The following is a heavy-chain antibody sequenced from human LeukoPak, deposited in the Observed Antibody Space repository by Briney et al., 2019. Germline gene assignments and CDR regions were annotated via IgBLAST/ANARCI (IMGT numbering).Heavy chain of an antibody. J-gene: IGHJ4*02. CDR1: GGSISSYY. V-gene: IGHV4-59*08. CDR2: IYYSGST. Sequence: ASEALSLTCTVSGGSISSYYWSWIRQPPGKGLEWIGYIYYSGSTNYNPSLKSRVTISVDTSKNQFSLKLSAVTAADTAVYYCARGRTSADWGQGTLVTVSS. CDR3: ARGRTSAD.